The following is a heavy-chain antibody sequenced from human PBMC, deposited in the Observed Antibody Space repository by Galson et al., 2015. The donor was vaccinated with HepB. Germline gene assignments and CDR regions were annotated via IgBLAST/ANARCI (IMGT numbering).Heavy chain of an antibody. V-gene: IGHV3-49*03. CDR2: IRSKAYGGTT. J-gene: IGHJ4*02. CDR1: GFTFGDYA. D-gene: IGHD3-3*01. CDR3: TRDQPYYDFWSGYAPFDY. Sequence: SLRLSCAASGFTFGDYAMSWFRQAPGKGLEWVGFIRSKAYGGTTEYAASVKGRFTISRDDSKSIAYLQMNSLKTEDTAVYYCTRDQPYYDFWSGYAPFDYWGQGTLVTVSS.